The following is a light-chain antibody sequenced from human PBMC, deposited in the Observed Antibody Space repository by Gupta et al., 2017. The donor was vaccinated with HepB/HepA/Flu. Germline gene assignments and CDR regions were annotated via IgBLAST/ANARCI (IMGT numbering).Light chain of an antibody. J-gene: IGLJ3*02. CDR3: CSYAGSKSWV. Sequence: QSALTQPRSVSGPPGQSVTIPCTGTRSDVGTYNFVSWFQQHPGKAPKLMIYDVRKRPSGVPDRFSGSKSGNTASLTISGLQAEDEADYYCCSYAGSKSWVFGGGTKVTVL. V-gene: IGLV2-11*01. CDR1: RSDVGTYNF. CDR2: DVR.